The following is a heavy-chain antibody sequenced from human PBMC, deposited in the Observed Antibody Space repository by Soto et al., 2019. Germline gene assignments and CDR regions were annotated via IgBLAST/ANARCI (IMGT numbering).Heavy chain of an antibody. D-gene: IGHD2-21*02. J-gene: IGHJ4*02. CDR2: IDVGSANA. V-gene: IGHV1-58*02. Sequence: ASVKVSCKASGGTFSNHIITWVRQAPGHRLQWIGLIDVGSANANYAQMLQERVTISRDMSTSTVYMELSSLGSDDTAVYYCARTYCAADCPRRDFDYWGQGTLVTVPQ. CDR3: ARTYCAADCPRRDFDY. CDR1: GGTFSNHI.